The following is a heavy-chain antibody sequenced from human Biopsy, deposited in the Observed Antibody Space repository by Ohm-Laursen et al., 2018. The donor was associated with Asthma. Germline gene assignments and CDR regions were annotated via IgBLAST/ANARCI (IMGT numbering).Heavy chain of an antibody. CDR2: IYYRGCT. CDR1: YGSITSGGYY. Sequence: TLSLTCTVSYGSITSGGYYWTWIRQHPGKGLEWIGFIYYRGCTYYNPSLKSRVSISIDTSKNQFTLKLSSVTAADTAVYYCARAQDYYDSRGYYRSFDYWGQGTLVTVSS. CDR3: ARAQDYYDSRGYYRSFDY. V-gene: IGHV4-31*03. D-gene: IGHD3-22*01. J-gene: IGHJ4*02.